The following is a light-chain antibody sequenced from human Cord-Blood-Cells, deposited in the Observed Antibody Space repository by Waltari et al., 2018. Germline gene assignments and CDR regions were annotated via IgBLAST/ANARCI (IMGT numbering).Light chain of an antibody. CDR1: SSNLGSTT. V-gene: IGLV1-44*01. Sequence: QSVLTQPPSASGTPGQRVTIPCSGSSSNLGSTTVTWYQQLPGTAPKLLIYSNNQRPSGVPDRFSGSKSGTSASLAISGLQSEDEADYYCAAWDDSLNGVVFGGGTKLTVL. J-gene: IGLJ2*01. CDR3: AAWDDSLNGVV. CDR2: SNN.